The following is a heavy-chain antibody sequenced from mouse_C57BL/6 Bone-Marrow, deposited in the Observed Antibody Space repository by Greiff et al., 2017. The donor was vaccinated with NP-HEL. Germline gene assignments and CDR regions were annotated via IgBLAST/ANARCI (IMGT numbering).Heavy chain of an antibody. J-gene: IGHJ4*01. CDR2: ISYDGSN. Sequence: EVQLQESGPGLVKPSQSLSLTCSVTGYSITSGYYWNWIRQFPGNKLEWMGYISYDGSNNYNPSLKNRISITRDTSKNQFFLKFNSVTTEDTATYYCARGADHYAMDYWGQGTSVTVSS. CDR3: ARGADHYAMDY. V-gene: IGHV3-6*01. CDR1: GYSITSGYY.